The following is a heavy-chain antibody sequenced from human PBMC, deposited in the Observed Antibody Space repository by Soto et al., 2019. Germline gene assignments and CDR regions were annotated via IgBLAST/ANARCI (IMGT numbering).Heavy chain of an antibody. J-gene: IGHJ3*02. D-gene: IGHD3-10*01. Sequence: PGGSLRLSCAASGFTFSSYGMHWVRQAPGKGLEWVAVIWYDGSNKYYADSVKGRFTISRDNSKNTLYLQMNSLRAEDTAVYYCARGVGMTRRITMVRPDAFDIWGQGTKVTVSS. V-gene: IGHV3-33*01. CDR1: GFTFSSYG. CDR3: ARGVGMTRRITMVRPDAFDI. CDR2: IWYDGSNK.